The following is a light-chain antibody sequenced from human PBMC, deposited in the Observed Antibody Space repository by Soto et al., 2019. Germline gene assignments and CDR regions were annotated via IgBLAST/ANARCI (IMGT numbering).Light chain of an antibody. V-gene: IGKV3-15*01. J-gene: IGKJ3*01. Sequence: ETVMPQSPATLSVSPGERATLSCRASESVSSNLAWYQQQPGQAPRLLIYGASTRATGIPARFSGSGSGTEFSLTISSLQSEDFAVYYCQQYNNWPPFTVGPGTKVDIK. CDR3: QQYNNWPPFT. CDR1: ESVSSN. CDR2: GAS.